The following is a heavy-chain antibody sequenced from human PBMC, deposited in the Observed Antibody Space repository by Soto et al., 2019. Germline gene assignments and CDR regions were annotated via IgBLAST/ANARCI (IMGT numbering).Heavy chain of an antibody. Sequence: PGGSLRLSCAASGFTFSSYAMSWVRQAPGKGLEWVSAISGSGGSTYYADSVKGRFTISRDNSKNTLYLQMNSLRAEDTAVYYCAKSGRDFWSGYYMYYFDYWGQGTLVNVSS. J-gene: IGHJ4*02. V-gene: IGHV3-23*01. CDR3: AKSGRDFWSGYYMYYFDY. CDR1: GFTFSSYA. CDR2: ISGSGGST. D-gene: IGHD3-3*01.